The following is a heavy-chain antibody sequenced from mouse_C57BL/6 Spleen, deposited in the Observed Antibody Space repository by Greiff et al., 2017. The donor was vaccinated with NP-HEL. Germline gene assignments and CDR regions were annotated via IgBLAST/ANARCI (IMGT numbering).Heavy chain of an antibody. J-gene: IGHJ4*01. Sequence: VQLKESGPGLVAPSQSLSITCTVSGFSLTSYGVDWVRQPPGKGLEWLGVIWGGGSTHYISALMSRLSICKENSKSQVFFKMNSLQTDDTAMYYCAKHLYDYDEGYALDYWTPGTSVPVSS. CDR1: GFSLTSYG. CDR3: AKHLYDYDEGYALDY. V-gene: IGHV2-9*01. D-gene: IGHD2-4*01. CDR2: IWGGGST.